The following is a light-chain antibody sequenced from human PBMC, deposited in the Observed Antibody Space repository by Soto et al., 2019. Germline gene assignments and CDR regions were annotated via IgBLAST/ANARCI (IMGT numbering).Light chain of an antibody. J-gene: IGKJ1*01. Sequence: EIVMTQSPATLSVSPGERATLSCRASQSVSSNLAWYQQKPGQAPRLLMSAASTRASDVPARFSGSGSGTEFTLNIRRLQSEDFALYYCQQYDTWPTFGQGTKVEIK. CDR3: QQYDTWPT. V-gene: IGKV3-15*01. CDR2: AAS. CDR1: QSVSSN.